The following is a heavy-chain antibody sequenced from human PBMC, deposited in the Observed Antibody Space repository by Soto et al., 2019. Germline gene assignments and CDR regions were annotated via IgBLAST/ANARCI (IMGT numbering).Heavy chain of an antibody. CDR2: ISYDGSNK. V-gene: IGHV3-30*03. D-gene: IGHD3-10*01. CDR1: GFTFSSYG. J-gene: IGHJ6*02. CDR3: ARAGVTMVRGVISYYYYGMDV. Sequence: ALRLSCAASGFTFSSYGMHWVRQAPGKGLEWVAVISYDGSNKYYADSVKGRFTISRDSSKNTLYLQMNSLRAEDTAVYYCARAGVTMVRGVISYYYYGMDVWGQGTTVTVSS.